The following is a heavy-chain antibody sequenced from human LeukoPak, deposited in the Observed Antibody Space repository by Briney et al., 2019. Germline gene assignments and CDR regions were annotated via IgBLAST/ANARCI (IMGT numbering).Heavy chain of an antibody. V-gene: IGHV1-2*02. CDR1: GYTFTGYY. J-gene: IGHJ4*02. CDR3: ARSTREITMIVVVINEFDY. D-gene: IGHD3-22*01. CDR2: INPNSCGT. Sequence: ASVKVSCKASGYTFTGYYMHWVRQAPGQGLEWMGWINPNSCGTNYAQKFQGRVTMTRDTSISTAYMELSRLRSDDTAVYYCARSTREITMIVVVINEFDYWGQGTLVTVSS.